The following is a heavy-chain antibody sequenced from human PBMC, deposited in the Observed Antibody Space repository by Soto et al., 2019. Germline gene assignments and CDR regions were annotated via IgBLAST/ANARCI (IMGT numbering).Heavy chain of an antibody. D-gene: IGHD3-16*01. V-gene: IGHV3-23*01. Sequence: EVQLLESGGGLVQPGGSLRLSCAASGFTFNSYAMSWVRRAPGKGFRWVSVIDPVGRLHYADSVRGRFTTSRDTSQNTLFLQMSSLRADDTAVYYCAGLGWGRVPPLYSWGQGTLVTVSS. CDR3: AGLGWGRVPPLYS. CDR2: IDPVGRL. CDR1: GFTFNSYA. J-gene: IGHJ4*02.